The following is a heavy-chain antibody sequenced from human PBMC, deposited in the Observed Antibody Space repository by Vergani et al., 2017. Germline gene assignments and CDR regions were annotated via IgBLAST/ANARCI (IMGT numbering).Heavy chain of an antibody. J-gene: IGHJ5*02. V-gene: IGHV4-59*12. CDR3: ARAFLWFGELFNWFDP. Sequence: QVHLQEAGPGLVKPAETLSLTCTVSGDSMNNYYWNWIRQTPGKGLEWIGYIYYSGSTYYNPSLKSRVTISVDTSKNQFSLKLSSVTAADTAVYYCARAFLWFGELFNWFDPWGQGTLVTVSS. CDR2: IYYSGST. D-gene: IGHD3-10*01. CDR1: GDSMNNYY.